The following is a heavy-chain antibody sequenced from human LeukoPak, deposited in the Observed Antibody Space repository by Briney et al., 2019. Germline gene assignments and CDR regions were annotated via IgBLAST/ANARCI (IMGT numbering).Heavy chain of an antibody. D-gene: IGHD5-18*01. V-gene: IGHV1-24*01. CDR3: VTGFTTMAVDYFDY. J-gene: IGHJ4*02. CDR1: GKTLSDLS. CDR2: SDPEDGER. Sequence: GASVKVSCKVSGKTLSDLSIHWLRQPPGKGLEWLGGSDPEDGERIYAQMFQGRVTMTEDTSIDTAYMELSSPRSEDMAVYYCVTGFTTMAVDYFDYWGQGTLVTVSP.